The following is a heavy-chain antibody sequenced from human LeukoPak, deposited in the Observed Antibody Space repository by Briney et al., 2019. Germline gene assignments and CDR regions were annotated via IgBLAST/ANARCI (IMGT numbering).Heavy chain of an antibody. CDR2: IYDSGGT. CDR1: GGSISSGGYY. Sequence: NPSETLSLTCTVSGGSISSGGYYWSWIRQHPGKGLEWIGYIYDSGGTNFKSPLKSRVTMSGDTSKNQFSLKVNSVTAADTAVYYCARHAENGYDRFDHWGPGTLVTVSS. CDR3: ARHAENGYDRFDH. V-gene: IGHV4-61*08. D-gene: IGHD5-12*01. J-gene: IGHJ4*02.